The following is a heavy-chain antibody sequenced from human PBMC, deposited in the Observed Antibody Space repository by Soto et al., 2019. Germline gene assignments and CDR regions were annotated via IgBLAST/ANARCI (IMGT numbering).Heavy chain of an antibody. Sequence: QITLKESGPTLVKPTQTLTLTCTFSGFSLTTDRVGVGWIRQPPGAALEWLAVIYWDDSKTYRPSLESRLTITKDTSKNPVALTMTNMDSLDTATYYCARAFGGRSLYWCQGTRVTVSS. CDR3: ARAFGGRSLY. CDR2: IYWDDSK. D-gene: IGHD1-26*01. V-gene: IGHV2-5*02. J-gene: IGHJ4*02. CDR1: GFSLTTDRVG.